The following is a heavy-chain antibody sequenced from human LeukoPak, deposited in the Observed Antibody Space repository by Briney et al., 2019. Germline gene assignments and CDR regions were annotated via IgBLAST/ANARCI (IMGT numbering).Heavy chain of an antibody. Sequence: ASVKVSCKASGYTFTGYYMHWVRQAPGQGLEWMGWINPNSGGTNYAQKFQGRVTMTRDTSISTAYMELSRLRSDDTAVYYCARSAIPITGTTKGLWRGWFDPWGQGTPVTVSS. CDR1: GYTFTGYY. J-gene: IGHJ5*02. V-gene: IGHV1-2*02. D-gene: IGHD1-7*01. CDR2: INPNSGGT. CDR3: ARSAIPITGTTKGLWRGWFDP.